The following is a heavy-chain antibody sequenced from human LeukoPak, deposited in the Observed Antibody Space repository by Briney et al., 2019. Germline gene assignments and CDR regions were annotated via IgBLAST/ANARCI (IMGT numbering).Heavy chain of an antibody. CDR1: GYTFTSYG. V-gene: IGHV1-18*01. CDR3: ARDYQPNDFDY. J-gene: IGHJ4*02. D-gene: IGHD2-2*01. CDR2: ISAYNGNT. Sequence: ASVKVSCKASGYTFTSYGISWVRQAPGQGLEWMGWISAYNGNTNYAQKLQGRVTLTRDTSTSTVYMHLSSLRSEDTAVYYCARDYQPNDFDYWGQGTLVTVSS.